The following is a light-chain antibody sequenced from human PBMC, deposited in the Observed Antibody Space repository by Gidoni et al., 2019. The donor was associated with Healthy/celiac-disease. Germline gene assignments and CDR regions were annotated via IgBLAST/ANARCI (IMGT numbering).Light chain of an antibody. Sequence: EIVLTQSPGTLSLSPGERATLSCRASQSVSSSYLAWYQQKPGTSSRATGIPDRFSGSGSGTDFTLTISRLEPEDFAVYYCQQYGSSPPITFGQGTRLEIK. CDR3: QQYGSSPPIT. CDR1: QSVSSSY. CDR2: TS. V-gene: IGKV3-20*01. J-gene: IGKJ5*01.